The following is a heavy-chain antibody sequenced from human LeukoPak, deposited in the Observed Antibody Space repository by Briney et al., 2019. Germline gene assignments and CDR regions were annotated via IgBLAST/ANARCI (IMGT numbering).Heavy chain of an antibody. Sequence: SETLSLTCTVSGGSISSSSYYWGWIRQPPGKGLEWIGSIYYSGSTYYNPSLKSRVTISVDTSKNQFSLKLSSVTAADTAVYYCARAPILWFGELLEIDYWGQGTLVTVPS. CDR3: ARAPILWFGELLEIDY. V-gene: IGHV4-39*07. J-gene: IGHJ4*02. D-gene: IGHD3-10*01. CDR2: IYYSGST. CDR1: GGSISSSSYY.